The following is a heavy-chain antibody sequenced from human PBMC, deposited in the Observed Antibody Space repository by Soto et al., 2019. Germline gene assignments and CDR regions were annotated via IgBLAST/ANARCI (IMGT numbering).Heavy chain of an antibody. CDR2: IIPILGIA. Sequence: QVQLVQSGAEVKKPGSSVKVSCKASGGTFSSYTISWVRQAPGQGLEWMGRIIPILGIANYAQKFQGRVTITAYKSTSTAYMERSSLRSEDTAVYYCARGVVAAADLDYWGQGTLVTVSS. D-gene: IGHD2-15*01. CDR1: GGTFSSYT. J-gene: IGHJ4*02. CDR3: ARGVVAAADLDY. V-gene: IGHV1-69*02.